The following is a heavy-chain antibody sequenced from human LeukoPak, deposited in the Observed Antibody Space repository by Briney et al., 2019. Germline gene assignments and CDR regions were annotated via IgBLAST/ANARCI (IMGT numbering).Heavy chain of an antibody. CDR2: IYYSGGT. J-gene: IGHJ4*02. V-gene: IGHV4-59*01. CDR1: GGSISSYY. CDR3: ARSSGSGSLPYYFDY. D-gene: IGHD1-26*01. Sequence: SETLSLTCTVSGGSISSYYWSWIRQPPGKGLEWIGYIYYSGGTNYNPSLRSRVTISVDTSKNQFSLKLTSVTAADTAVYYCARSSGSGSLPYYFDYWGQGTLVTVSS.